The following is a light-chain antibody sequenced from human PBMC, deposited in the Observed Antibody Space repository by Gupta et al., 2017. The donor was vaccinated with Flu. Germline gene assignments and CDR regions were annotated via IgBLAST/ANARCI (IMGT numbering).Light chain of an antibody. CDR2: KAS. CDR1: QSIAGW. Sequence: DIQTTQSPSTLSAYVGDRVTITCRASQSIAGWLAWYQQKPGKAPKLLIYKASYLESGIQSRFSGSGSGTEFTLTISNLQPDDFATYYCHQYNTYPWTFGQGTQLEIK. CDR3: HQYNTYPWT. J-gene: IGKJ1*01. V-gene: IGKV1-5*03.